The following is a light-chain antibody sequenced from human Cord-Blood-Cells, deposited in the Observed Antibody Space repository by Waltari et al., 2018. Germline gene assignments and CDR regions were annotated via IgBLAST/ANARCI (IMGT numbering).Light chain of an antibody. J-gene: IGKJ4*01. CDR3: QQYGSSPLT. CDR2: GAS. V-gene: IGKV3-20*01. CDR1: QFLSSSY. Sequence: EFVLTHSSGTLSLHPGQRATLSRKSSQFLSSSYLAWYPQKPGQAPSLLIYGASSRATGIPGRFSGSGSGTDFTLTISRLEPEDFAVYYCQQYGSSPLTFGGGTKVEIK.